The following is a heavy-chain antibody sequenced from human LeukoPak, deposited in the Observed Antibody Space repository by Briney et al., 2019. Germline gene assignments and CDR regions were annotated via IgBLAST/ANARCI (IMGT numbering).Heavy chain of an antibody. CDR2: ISSSSITI. J-gene: IGHJ4*02. D-gene: IGHD1-7*01. V-gene: IGHV3-48*02. Sequence: GGSLRLSCAASGFTFSSYSMNWVRHAPGKGLEWVSYISSSSITIYYADSVKGRFTISRDNAKNSLYLQMNSLRDEDTAVYYCARDLTRTTDIDSWGRGTLVTVSS. CDR1: GFTFSSYS. CDR3: ARDLTRTTDIDS.